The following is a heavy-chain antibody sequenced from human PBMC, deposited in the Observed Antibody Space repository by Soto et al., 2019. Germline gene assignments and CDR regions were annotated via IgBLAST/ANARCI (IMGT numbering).Heavy chain of an antibody. CDR1: GGSISSYY. CDR3: ARHYTPPDEYDEDFGGYYYYYYMDV. J-gene: IGHJ6*03. Sequence: SETLSLTCTVSGGSISSYYWSWIRQPPGKGLEWIGYIYYSGSTNYNPSLKSRVTISVDTSKNQFSLKLSSVTAADTAVYYCARHYTPPDEYDEDFGGYYYYYYMDVWGKGTTVTVSS. V-gene: IGHV4-59*08. CDR2: IYYSGST. D-gene: IGHD3-3*01.